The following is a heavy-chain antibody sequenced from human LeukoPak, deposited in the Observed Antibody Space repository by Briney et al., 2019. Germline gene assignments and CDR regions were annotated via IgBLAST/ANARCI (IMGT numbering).Heavy chain of an antibody. J-gene: IGHJ4*02. CDR1: GYTFTSYG. Sequence: ASVKVSCKASGYTFTSYGISWLRQAPGQGLEWMGWISAYNGKTNYAQKLQGRVTMTTDTSTSTAYMELRSLISDDTAVYYCAVETGTTVDYWGQGTLVTVSS. V-gene: IGHV1-18*01. D-gene: IGHD1-7*01. CDR3: AVETGTTVDY. CDR2: ISAYNGKT.